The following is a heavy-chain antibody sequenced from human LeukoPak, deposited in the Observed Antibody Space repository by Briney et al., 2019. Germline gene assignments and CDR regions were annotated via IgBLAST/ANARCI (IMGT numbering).Heavy chain of an antibody. CDR2: ITNGGGDT. Sequence: GGSLRLSCEASGFNFNNFAMTWVRQSPGKGLEWVSSITNGGGDTRHADSVKGRFTISRDNAKNSLYLQMNSLRAEDTAVYYCAELGITMIGGVWGKGTTVTISS. D-gene: IGHD3-10*02. CDR3: AELGITMIGGV. V-gene: IGHV3-23*01. CDR1: GFNFNNFA. J-gene: IGHJ6*04.